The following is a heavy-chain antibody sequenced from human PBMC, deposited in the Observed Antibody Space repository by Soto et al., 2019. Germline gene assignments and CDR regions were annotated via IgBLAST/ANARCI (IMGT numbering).Heavy chain of an antibody. V-gene: IGHV4-30-4*01. Sequence: QVQLQESGPRLVKPSQTLSLSCTVSGGSISSGDYYWSWIRQPPGKGLEWIGYIYYSGSTYYIPSLKSRVAISVDTSKSEFSLKLSSVTAADTAVYYCVRLWFGENNWFDPWGQGTLVIVSS. CDR1: GGSISSGDYY. CDR2: IYYSGST. CDR3: VRLWFGENNWFDP. D-gene: IGHD3-10*01. J-gene: IGHJ5*02.